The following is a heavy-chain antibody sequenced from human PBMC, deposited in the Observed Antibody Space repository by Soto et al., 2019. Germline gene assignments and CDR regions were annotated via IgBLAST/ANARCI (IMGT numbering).Heavy chain of an antibody. V-gene: IGHV4-34*01. J-gene: IGHJ3*02. D-gene: IGHD3-10*01. CDR3: ARGKWFGELLIAFDI. Sequence: PPGKGLEWIGEINHSGSTNYNPSLKSRVTISVDTSKNQFSLKLSSVTAADTAVYYCARGKWFGELLIAFDIWGQGTMVTVSS. CDR2: INHSGST.